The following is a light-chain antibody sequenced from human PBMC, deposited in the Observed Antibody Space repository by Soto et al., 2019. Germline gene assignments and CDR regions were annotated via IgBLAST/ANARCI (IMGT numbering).Light chain of an antibody. V-gene: IGKV3-20*01. CDR3: QQYGSSRT. CDR2: GAS. J-gene: IGKJ1*01. CDR1: QSVSSSY. Sequence: EIVLTQSPGTLSLSKGERATLSCRASQSVSSSYLAWYQQKPGQAPRLLIYGASSRATGIPDRFSGSGSGTDFTLTISRLEPEDFAVYYCQQYGSSRTFGQVTKVDI.